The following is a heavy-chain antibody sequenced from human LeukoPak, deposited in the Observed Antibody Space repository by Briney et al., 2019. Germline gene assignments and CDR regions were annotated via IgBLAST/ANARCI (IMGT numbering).Heavy chain of an antibody. CDR2: IRSKAYRGTT. V-gene: IGHV3-49*04. CDR3: SRGQINLWLYDGMDV. CDR1: GFTFGDHA. Sequence: SGGSLRLSCTGSGFTFGDHAMSWVRQAPGKGLEWVGFIRSKAYRGTTEYAPSVKGRFTISRDDSKSITYLQMNSLKTEDTAVYYCSRGQINLWLYDGMDVWGQGTTVTVSS. J-gene: IGHJ6*02. D-gene: IGHD5-18*01.